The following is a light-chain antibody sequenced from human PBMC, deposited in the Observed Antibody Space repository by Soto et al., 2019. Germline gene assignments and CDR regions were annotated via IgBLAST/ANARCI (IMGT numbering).Light chain of an antibody. Sequence: EIVLTQSPGTLSLSPGERATLSCRASQSVSSSYLAWYQQKPGQAPRPLIYGASNRATGIPARFSGSGSGTDFTLTISSLEPEDFAVYYCQQRSNWLITFGQGTRLEIK. CDR3: QQRSNWLIT. J-gene: IGKJ5*01. CDR2: GAS. V-gene: IGKV3D-20*02. CDR1: QSVSSSY.